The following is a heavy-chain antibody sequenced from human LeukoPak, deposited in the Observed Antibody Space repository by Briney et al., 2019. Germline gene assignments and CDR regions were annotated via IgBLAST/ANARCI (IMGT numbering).Heavy chain of an antibody. CDR2: IKQDGSER. V-gene: IGHV3-7*01. CDR3: AYSSSWDEPYYYYYYMDV. J-gene: IGHJ6*03. D-gene: IGHD6-13*01. CDR1: GFTFSSYW. Sequence: GGSLRLSCAASGFTFSSYWMSWVRQAPGKGLEWVANIKQDGSERYYVDSLKGRFTIPRDNDKNSLYLQMNSLRAEDTAGYYCAYSSSWDEPYYYYYYMDVWGKGTTVTVSS.